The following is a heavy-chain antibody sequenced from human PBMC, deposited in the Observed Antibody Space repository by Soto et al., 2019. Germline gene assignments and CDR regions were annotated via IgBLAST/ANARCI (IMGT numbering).Heavy chain of an antibody. Sequence: GGSLRLSCAASGFTFSSYAMSWVRQAPGKGLEWVSAISGSGGSTYYADSVKGRFTISRDNSKNTLYLQMNSLRAEDTAIYYCAGTGYSSSWYRGPWGQGTLVTVSS. CDR3: AGTGYSSSWYRGP. D-gene: IGHD6-13*01. J-gene: IGHJ5*02. CDR2: ISGSGGST. V-gene: IGHV3-23*01. CDR1: GFTFSSYA.